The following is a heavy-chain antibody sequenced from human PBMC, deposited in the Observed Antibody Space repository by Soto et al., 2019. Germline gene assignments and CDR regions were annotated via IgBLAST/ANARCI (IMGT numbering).Heavy chain of an antibody. CDR1: GGSISSSSYY. CDR2: IYYSGST. D-gene: IGHD2-15*01. V-gene: IGHV4-39*01. Sequence: SETLSLTCTVSGGSISSSSYYWGWIRQPPGKGLEWIGSIYYSGSTYYNPSLKSRVTISVDTSKNQFSLKLSSVTAADTAVYYCARTVLGYCSGGSCYQRYYYYGMDVWGQGTTVT. CDR3: ARTVLGYCSGGSCYQRYYYYGMDV. J-gene: IGHJ6*02.